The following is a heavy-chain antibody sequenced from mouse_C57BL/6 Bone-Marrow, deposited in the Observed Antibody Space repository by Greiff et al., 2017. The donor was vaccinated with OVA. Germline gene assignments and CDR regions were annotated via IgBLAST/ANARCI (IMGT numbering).Heavy chain of an antibody. Sequence: EADGGLVQPKGSLKLSCAASGFTFNTYAMHWVRQAPGKGLEWVARIRSKSSNYATYYADSVKDRFTISRDDSQSMLYLQMNNLKTEDTAMYYCVRQGLYYGSSSYYFDYWGQGTTLTVSS. D-gene: IGHD1-1*01. J-gene: IGHJ2*01. CDR3: VRQGLYYGSSSYYFDY. CDR2: IRSKSSNYAT. CDR1: GFTFNTYA. V-gene: IGHV10-3*01.